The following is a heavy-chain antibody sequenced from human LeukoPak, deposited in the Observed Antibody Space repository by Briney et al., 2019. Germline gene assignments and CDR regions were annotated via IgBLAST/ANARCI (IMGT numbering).Heavy chain of an antibody. Sequence: ASVKVSCKASGYTFTGYYMHWVRQAPGQGLEWMGRINPNSGGTNYAQKFQGRATMTRDTSISTAYMELSRLRSDDTAVYYCARERSCSGGSCYGRGMDVWGQGTTVTVSS. J-gene: IGHJ6*02. D-gene: IGHD2-15*01. CDR1: GYTFTGYY. V-gene: IGHV1-2*06. CDR3: ARERSCSGGSCYGRGMDV. CDR2: INPNSGGT.